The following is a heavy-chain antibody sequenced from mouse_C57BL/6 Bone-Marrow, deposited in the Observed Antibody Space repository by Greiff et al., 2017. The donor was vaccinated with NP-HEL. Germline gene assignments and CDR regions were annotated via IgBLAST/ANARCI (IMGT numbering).Heavy chain of an antibody. Sequence: VQLVESDAELVKPGASVKISCKVSGYTFTDHTIHWMKQRPEQGLEWIGYIYPRDGSTKYNEKFKGKATLTADKSSSTAYMQLNSLTSEDSAVYFCARIGAYDYDGAWFAYWGQGTLVTVSA. CDR3: ARIGAYDYDGAWFAY. D-gene: IGHD2-4*01. CDR1: GYTFTDHT. J-gene: IGHJ3*01. V-gene: IGHV1-78*01. CDR2: IYPRDGST.